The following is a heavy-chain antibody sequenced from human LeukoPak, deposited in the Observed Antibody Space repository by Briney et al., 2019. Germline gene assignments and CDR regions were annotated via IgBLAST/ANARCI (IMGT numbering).Heavy chain of an antibody. CDR3: ARELDYYDSSGYSTFDY. CDR1: GGSISSSTYY. V-gene: IGHV4-39*07. J-gene: IGHJ4*02. D-gene: IGHD3-22*01. CDR2: IYTSGTP. Sequence: SETLSLTCTVSGGSISSSTYYWGWIRQPPGKGLEWIGRIYTSGTPNYNPSLKSRVTISMDTSKNQFSLRLSSVTAADTAVYYCARELDYYDSSGYSTFDYWGQGTLVTVSS.